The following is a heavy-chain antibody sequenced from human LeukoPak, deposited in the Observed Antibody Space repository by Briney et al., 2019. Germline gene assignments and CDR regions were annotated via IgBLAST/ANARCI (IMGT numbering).Heavy chain of an antibody. CDR1: GFTFSSYW. Sequence: GGSLRLSCAASGFTFSSYWMHWVRQVPGEGLVWVSRINSDGSITNYADSVKGRFTISRDNARNTLYVQMNSLRAEDTAVYYCARGDGYNFFDYWGQGTLVTVSS. D-gene: IGHD5-24*01. V-gene: IGHV3-74*01. CDR3: ARGDGYNFFDY. J-gene: IGHJ4*02. CDR2: INSDGSIT.